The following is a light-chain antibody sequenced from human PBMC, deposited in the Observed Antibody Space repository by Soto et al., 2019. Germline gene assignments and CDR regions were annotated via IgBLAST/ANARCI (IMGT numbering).Light chain of an antibody. Sequence: LTQPASVSGSPGQSITISCTGTSSDVGGYNYVSWYQLHPGKAPKLIIYEVSHRPSGASNHFSGYKSGDTASLTISGLQAEDEADYYCSSYTSTSTPSVFGTGTKVTVL. CDR2: EVS. J-gene: IGLJ1*01. CDR1: SSDVGGYNY. CDR3: SSYTSTSTPSV. V-gene: IGLV2-14*01.